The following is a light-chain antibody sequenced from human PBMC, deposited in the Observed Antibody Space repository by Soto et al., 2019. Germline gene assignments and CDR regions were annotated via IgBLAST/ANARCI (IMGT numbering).Light chain of an antibody. CDR2: EVS. J-gene: IGLJ1*01. CDR3: SSYAGSNNYV. V-gene: IGLV2-8*01. CDR1: SSDVGNYNY. Sequence: QSALTQPPSASGSPGQSVTISCTGTSSDVGNYNYVSWFQQHPGKAPKLMIYEVSRRPSGVPDRFSDSKSGNTASLTVSGLQAEDEADYYCSSYAGSNNYVFGTGTKLTVL.